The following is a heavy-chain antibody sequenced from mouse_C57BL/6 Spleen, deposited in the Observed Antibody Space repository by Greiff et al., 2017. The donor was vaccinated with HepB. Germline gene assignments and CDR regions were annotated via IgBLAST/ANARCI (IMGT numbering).Heavy chain of an antibody. CDR2: IHPNSGST. J-gene: IGHJ2*01. Sequence: QVQLQQPGAELVKPGASVKLSCKASGYTFTSYWMHWVKQRPGQGLEWIGMIHPNSGSTNYTEKFKSKATLTVEKSSSTAYMQLSSLTSEDSAVYYCARWYDYLYYIDYWGQGTTLTVSS. CDR1: GYTFTSYW. CDR3: ARWYDYLYYIDY. V-gene: IGHV1-64*01. D-gene: IGHD2-4*01.